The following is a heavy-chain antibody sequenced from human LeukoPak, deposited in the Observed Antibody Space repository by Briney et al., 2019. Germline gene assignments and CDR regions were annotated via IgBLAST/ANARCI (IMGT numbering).Heavy chain of an antibody. Sequence: SETLSLTCAVYGGSFSGYYWSWIRQPPGKGLEWIGEINHSGSTNYNPSLKSRVTISVDTSKNQFSLKLSSVTAADTAVYYCASSYYDILTGYYSFDYWGQGTLVTVSS. CDR1: GGSFSGYY. V-gene: IGHV4-34*01. D-gene: IGHD3-9*01. CDR2: INHSGST. CDR3: ASSYYDILTGYYSFDY. J-gene: IGHJ4*02.